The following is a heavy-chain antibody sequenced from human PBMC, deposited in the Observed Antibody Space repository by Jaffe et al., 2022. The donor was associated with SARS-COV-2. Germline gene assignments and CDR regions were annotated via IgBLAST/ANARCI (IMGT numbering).Heavy chain of an antibody. J-gene: IGHJ4*02. D-gene: IGHD4-17*01. CDR1: GYSFTSYA. CDR3: AREGRYGEYVDY. CDR2: IIAGDGDT. Sequence: QVLLVQSGAEVKKPGASVKISCKASGYSFTSYAVHWVRQAPGQRPEWMGWIIAGDGDTKYSQTFQGRVTITRATSANTAYMELISLRSEDTAIYYCAREGRYGEYVDYWGQGTLVTVSS. V-gene: IGHV1-3*01.